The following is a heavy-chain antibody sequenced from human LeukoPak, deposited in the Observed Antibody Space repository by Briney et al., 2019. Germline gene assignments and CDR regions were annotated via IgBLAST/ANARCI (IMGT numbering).Heavy chain of an antibody. CDR3: ARGSGRGYSYGLGRLDV. CDR1: GYTFTSYG. V-gene: IGHV1-18*01. CDR2: ISAYNGNT. J-gene: IGHJ6*04. D-gene: IGHD5-18*01. Sequence: ASVKVSCKASGYTFTSYGISWVRQAPGQGLEWMGWISAYNGNTNYAQKLQGRVTMTTDTSTSTAYMELRSLRSDDTAVYYCARGSGRGYSYGLGRLDVWGKGTTVTVSS.